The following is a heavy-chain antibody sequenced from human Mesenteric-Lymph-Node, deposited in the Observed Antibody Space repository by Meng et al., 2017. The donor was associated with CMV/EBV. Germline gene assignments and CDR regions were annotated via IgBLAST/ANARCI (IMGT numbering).Heavy chain of an antibody. D-gene: IGHD1-26*01. CDR2: IRSEGTEK. Sequence: GGSLRLSCAASGFTFSSYAMHWVRQAPGKGLEWVAYIRSEGTEKFHVDSLKGRFTISRDNSKNTLYLQMNSLRAEDTAVYYCARSGVGATTAAEGDYWGQGTLVTVSS. CDR3: ARSGVGATTAAEGDY. CDR1: GFTFSSYA. J-gene: IGHJ4*02. V-gene: IGHV3-30*14.